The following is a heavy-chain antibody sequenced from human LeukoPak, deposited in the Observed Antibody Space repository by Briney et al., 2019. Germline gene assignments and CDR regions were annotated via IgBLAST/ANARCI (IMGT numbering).Heavy chain of an antibody. Sequence: PGGSLRLSCAASGFTFSSYAMSWVRQAPGKGLEWVSAISGSGGSTYYADSVKGRLTISRDNSKNTLYLQMNSLRAEDTAVYYCAKLADDFWSGYYTPCDYWGQGTLVTVSS. J-gene: IGHJ4*02. CDR3: AKLADDFWSGYYTPCDY. CDR1: GFTFSSYA. CDR2: ISGSGGST. D-gene: IGHD3-3*01. V-gene: IGHV3-23*01.